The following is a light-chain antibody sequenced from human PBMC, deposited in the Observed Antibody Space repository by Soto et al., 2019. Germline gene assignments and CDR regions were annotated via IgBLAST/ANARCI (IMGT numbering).Light chain of an antibody. J-gene: IGLJ1*01. CDR3: CSYAGTRTSYV. CDR2: EDS. V-gene: IGLV2-23*01. Sequence: QSVLTQPASVSGSPGQSITISCTGTSSDVGSFNLVSWYQQHPGKAPKLVTYEDSKGASGVSNRFSGSKSGNTASLPISGLQAEDEADYYCCSYAGTRTSYVFGTGTKVTVL. CDR1: SSDVGSFNL.